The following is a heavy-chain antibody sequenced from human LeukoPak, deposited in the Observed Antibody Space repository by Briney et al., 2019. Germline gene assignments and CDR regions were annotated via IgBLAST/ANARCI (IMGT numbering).Heavy chain of an antibody. V-gene: IGHV4-39*07. CDR3: AGTYYYGSGSQNARGYYYYYYMDV. Sequence: SETLSLTCTVSGASITSSGYYWGWIRQPPGKGLEWIGTIYHSGSTYYNPSLKSRVTISVDTSKNQFSLRLSSVTTADTAVYYCAGTYYYGSGSQNARGYYYYYYMDVWGKGTTVTISS. D-gene: IGHD3-10*01. J-gene: IGHJ6*03. CDR2: IYHSGST. CDR1: GASITSSGYY.